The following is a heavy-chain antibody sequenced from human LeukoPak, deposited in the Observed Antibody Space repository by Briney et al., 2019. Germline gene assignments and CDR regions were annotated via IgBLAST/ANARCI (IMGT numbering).Heavy chain of an antibody. CDR1: GYTFTGYY. CDR2: INPNSGGT. CDR3: ARVPSSSSWLRRKDYYYYYMDV. V-gene: IGHV1-2*02. D-gene: IGHD6-13*01. Sequence: ASVKVSCKASGYTFTGYYMHWVRQAPGQGLEWMGWINPNSGGTNYAQKFQGRVTMTRDTSISTAYMELSRLRSDDTAVYYCARVPSSSSWLRRKDYYYYYMDVWGKGTTVTISS. J-gene: IGHJ6*03.